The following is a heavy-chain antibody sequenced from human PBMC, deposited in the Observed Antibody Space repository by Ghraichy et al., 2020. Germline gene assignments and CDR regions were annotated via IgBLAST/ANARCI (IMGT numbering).Heavy chain of an antibody. D-gene: IGHD6-6*01. CDR1: GGSISTDY. J-gene: IGHJ4*02. Sequence: GSLRLSCTVSGGSISTDYWSWIRQPPGEGLEWIGWISYSGSTNYNPSLKSRVTISLDTSKNQFSLRLSSVTAADTAVYYCARGGASSKYFDYWGQGTLVTVSS. CDR3: ARGGASSKYFDY. V-gene: IGHV4-59*01. CDR2: ISYSGST.